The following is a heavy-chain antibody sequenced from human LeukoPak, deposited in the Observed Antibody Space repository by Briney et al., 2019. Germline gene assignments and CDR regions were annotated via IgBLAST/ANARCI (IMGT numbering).Heavy chain of an antibody. CDR3: ARGIETRPADLPFDI. Sequence: PSETLSLTCTVSDGSISSSSYYWGWIRQPPGKGLEWVGTIYFSGSAYYNPSLKSRVSISVDRSKNQFSLGLSSLTAADAAMYYCARGIETRPADLPFDIWGLGTMVTVSS. V-gene: IGHV4-39*07. CDR1: DGSISSSSYY. CDR2: IYFSGSA. D-gene: IGHD6-13*01. J-gene: IGHJ3*02.